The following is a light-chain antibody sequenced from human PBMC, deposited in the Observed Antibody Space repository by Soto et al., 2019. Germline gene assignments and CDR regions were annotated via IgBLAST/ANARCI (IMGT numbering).Light chain of an antibody. Sequence: QSVLTQPPSASGTPGQRVTISCSGSSSNIGSNTVNWYQQLPGTAPKVLIYTNNQWPSGVPDRFSGSKSGTSASLAISGLQSEDEADYYCTAWDDSLNGYVFGSGTKVTVL. CDR2: TNN. J-gene: IGLJ1*01. V-gene: IGLV1-44*01. CDR3: TAWDDSLNGYV. CDR1: SSNIGSNT.